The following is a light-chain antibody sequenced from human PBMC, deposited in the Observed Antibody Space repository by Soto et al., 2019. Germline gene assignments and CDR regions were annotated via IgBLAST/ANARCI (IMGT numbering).Light chain of an antibody. V-gene: IGKV3-15*01. Sequence: EVVMSQSPATLSVSAGERATLSCRASQSVSSNLAWYQQKPGQAPRLLIYGASTRATGIPARFSGSGSGTEFTLTISSLQSEDFAVYYCQQYNNWGTFGGGTKVDI. CDR1: QSVSSN. CDR2: GAS. CDR3: QQYNNWGT. J-gene: IGKJ4*01.